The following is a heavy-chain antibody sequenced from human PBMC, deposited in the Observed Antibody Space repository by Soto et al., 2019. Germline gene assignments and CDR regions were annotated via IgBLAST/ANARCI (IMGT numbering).Heavy chain of an antibody. V-gene: IGHV4-34*01. CDR2: SNHSGSA. CDR1: GGSFNDFY. CDR3: ARVILEHSIVLHDNWFDP. J-gene: IGHJ5*02. Sequence: SETLSLTCAVYGGSFNDFYCAWIRQPPGKGLAWIRESNHSGSANYNPSPKSRLTISVDPYKNQLSLQLSSVTAADAAIYYCARVILEHSIVLHDNWFDPWGQGTPVTVSS. D-gene: IGHD1-1*01.